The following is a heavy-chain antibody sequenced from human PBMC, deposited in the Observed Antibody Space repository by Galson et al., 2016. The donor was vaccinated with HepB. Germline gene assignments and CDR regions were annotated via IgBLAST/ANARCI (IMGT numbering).Heavy chain of an antibody. CDR2: IFPGDSDT. CDR1: GFSFTSYW. J-gene: IGHJ4*02. CDR3: ARRGGDCSGGSCWYFDY. Sequence: QSGAEVKKPGESLTISCKGSGFSFTSYWIAWVRQMPGKGLEWMGVIFPGDSDTRFSPPFQGKVTFSVDRSISTAYLQWSSLKASDTALYYCARRGGDCSGGSCWYFDYWGQGTLITVSS. V-gene: IGHV5-51*01. D-gene: IGHD2-15*01.